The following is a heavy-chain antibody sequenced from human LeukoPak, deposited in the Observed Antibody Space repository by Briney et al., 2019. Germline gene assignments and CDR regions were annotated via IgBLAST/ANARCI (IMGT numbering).Heavy chain of an antibody. J-gene: IGHJ1*01. V-gene: IGHV5-51*01. CDR3: ARHVDEEYFPQ. Sequence: GESLKISCKGSGYSPTSYWIGWGRQMPGKGLEWMGIIYPGDSDTRYSPSFQGQVTIYAHKSINHAYLQWSSLKASDTAMYYCARHVDEEYFPQWGQGTLVTVSS. D-gene: IGHD2-21*01. CDR1: GYSPTSYW. CDR2: IYPGDSDT.